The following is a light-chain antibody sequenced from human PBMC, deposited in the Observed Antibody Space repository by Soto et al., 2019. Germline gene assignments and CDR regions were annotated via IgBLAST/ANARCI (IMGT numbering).Light chain of an antibody. CDR1: QSVSSSY. Sequence: EIVMTQSPATLSVSPGEGATLSCRASQSVSSSYLAWYQQKPGQAPRLLIYGASSRATGIPGRFSGSGSGTDFTLTISSLQPEDFATYYCQQSYSTPTFGQGTRLENK. V-gene: IGKV3D-20*02. CDR3: QQSYSTPT. CDR2: GAS. J-gene: IGKJ5*01.